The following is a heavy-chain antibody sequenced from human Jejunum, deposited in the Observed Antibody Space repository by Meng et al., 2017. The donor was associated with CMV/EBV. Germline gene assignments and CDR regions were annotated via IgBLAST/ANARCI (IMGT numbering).Heavy chain of an antibody. J-gene: IGHJ6*02. CDR2: IRYDESNI. Sequence: GLTFSSYGMHWVRQAPGKGLEWVAFIRYDESNIWYADSVKGRFTISRDNSKNTLYLQMNNLRTEDTAVYYCAKELWIQLWLDAMDVWGQGTTVTVSS. V-gene: IGHV3-30*02. D-gene: IGHD5-18*01. CDR3: AKELWIQLWLDAMDV. CDR1: GLTFSSYG.